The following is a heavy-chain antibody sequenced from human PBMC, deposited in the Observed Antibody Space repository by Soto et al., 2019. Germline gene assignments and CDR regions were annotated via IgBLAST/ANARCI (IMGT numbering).Heavy chain of an antibody. Sequence: GGSLRLSCAASGSTFSTYAMSWVRQAPGKGLEWASAISAGGGSTYYADSVKGRFTISRDNFINTLYLQMNSLRTEDTAVYYCAHPRGYGVFDAYDIWGQGAMVTVSS. CDR1: GSTFSTYA. D-gene: IGHD4-17*01. CDR3: AHPRGYGVFDAYDI. V-gene: IGHV3-23*01. J-gene: IGHJ3*02. CDR2: ISAGGGST.